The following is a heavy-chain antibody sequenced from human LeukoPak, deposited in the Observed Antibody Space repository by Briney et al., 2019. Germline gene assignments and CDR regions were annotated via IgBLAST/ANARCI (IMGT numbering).Heavy chain of an antibody. Sequence: GASVKVSCKASGYTFTSYYMHWVRQAPGQGLEWMGIINPSGGSTSYAQKFQGRVTMTRDMSTSTVYMELSRLRSEDTAVYYCAKPSGYFCSGAELDYYYMDVWGKGTTVTVSS. D-gene: IGHD3-10*01. CDR2: INPSGGST. J-gene: IGHJ6*03. V-gene: IGHV1-46*01. CDR1: GYTFTSYY. CDR3: AKPSGYFCSGAELDYYYMDV.